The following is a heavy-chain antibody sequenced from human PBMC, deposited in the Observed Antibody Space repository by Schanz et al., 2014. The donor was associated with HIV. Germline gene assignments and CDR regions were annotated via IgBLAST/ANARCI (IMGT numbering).Heavy chain of an antibody. CDR2: IEVDGSGT. D-gene: IGHD6-19*01. J-gene: IGHJ1*01. CDR1: GFTFSRYW. CDR3: ARGSSGWSSSDL. Sequence: EMQLVQSGGDLVQPGGSLTLSCEASGFTFSRYWMHWIRQVPGKGLVWVSRIEVDGSGTSYADFVRGRFITFRDNDRNVLYLQMASLRVEDTAIYYCARGSSGWSSSDLWGQGTLVTVSS. V-gene: IGHV3-74*01.